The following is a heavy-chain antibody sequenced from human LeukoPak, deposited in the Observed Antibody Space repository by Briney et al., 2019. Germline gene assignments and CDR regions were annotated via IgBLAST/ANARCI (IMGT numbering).Heavy chain of an antibody. CDR3: ARVDIVAYNPIDY. CDR1: GGSTSSGGYY. D-gene: IGHD5-12*01. Sequence: SETLSLTRTLSGGSTSSGGYYSSWIRQPPGKGLEWIGSIYYGGSTYFDPSLKGRFTISIDTSKNPFSLKLNCLTAADTAVYYCARVDIVAYNPIDYWGQGTLVTVSS. J-gene: IGHJ4*02. CDR2: IYYGGST. V-gene: IGHV4-39*07.